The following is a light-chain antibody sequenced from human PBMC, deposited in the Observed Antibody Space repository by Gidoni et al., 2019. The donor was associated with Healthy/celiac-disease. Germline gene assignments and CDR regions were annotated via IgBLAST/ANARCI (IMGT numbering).Light chain of an antibody. V-gene: IGKV1-39*01. CDR1: QSISSY. J-gene: IGKJ4*01. CDR2: AAS. CDR3: QQSYSTPQLT. Sequence: DLQMTQSPSSLSASVGDRVTITCRASQSISSYLNWYQQKPGKAPKLLIYAASSLQSGVPSRFSGSGSGTDFTLTISSLQPEDFATYYCQQSYSTPQLTFGGGTKVESK.